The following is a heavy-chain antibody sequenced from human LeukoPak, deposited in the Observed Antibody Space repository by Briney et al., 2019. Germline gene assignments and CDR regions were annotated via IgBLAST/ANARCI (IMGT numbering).Heavy chain of an antibody. CDR1: GYTFTSYD. CDR3: ARGFPPTYCSSTSCYPTNYYYYGMDV. D-gene: IGHD2-2*01. V-gene: IGHV1-8*01. Sequence: ASVKVSCKASGYTFTSYDINWVRQATGQGLEWMGWMNPNSGNTGYAQKFQGRVTMTRNTSISTAYMELSSLRSEDTAVYYCARGFPPTYCSSTSCYPTNYYYYGMDVWGQGTTVTVSS. J-gene: IGHJ6*02. CDR2: MNPNSGNT.